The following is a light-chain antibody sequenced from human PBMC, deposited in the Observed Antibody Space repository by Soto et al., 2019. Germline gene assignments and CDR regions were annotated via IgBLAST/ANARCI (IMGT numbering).Light chain of an antibody. CDR3: QQSYSNLRT. CDR2: AAS. V-gene: IGKV1-39*01. J-gene: IGKJ2*02. CDR1: QGISGY. Sequence: DIQMTQSPSSLSEYVGDRVTISCRPSQGISGYLNWYQQKPGKAPKLLIYAASSLQSGVPSRFSGSGSGTDFTLTISSLQPEDFATYYCQQSYSNLRTFGQGTKLEIK.